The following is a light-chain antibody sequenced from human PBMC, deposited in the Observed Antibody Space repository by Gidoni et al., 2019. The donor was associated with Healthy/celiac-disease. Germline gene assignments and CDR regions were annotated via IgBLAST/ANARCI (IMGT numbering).Light chain of an antibody. V-gene: IGKV1-39*01. CDR3: QQSYSST. Sequence: IPMTQSPSSLSASVGDRVTITCRGSQSISSYLNWYQQKPGKAPKLLIYAASSLQSGVPSRFSGSVSGTDFTLTISSLQPEDCATYYCQQSYSSTFGQGTKVEIK. CDR1: QSISSY. J-gene: IGKJ1*01. CDR2: AAS.